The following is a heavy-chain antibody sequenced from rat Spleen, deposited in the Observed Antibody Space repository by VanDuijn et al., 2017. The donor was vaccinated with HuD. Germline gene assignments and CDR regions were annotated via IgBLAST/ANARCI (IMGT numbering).Heavy chain of an antibody. CDR3: AWDYYDGTYYDRFPY. J-gene: IGHJ2*01. CDR1: GFTFSTAW. CDR2: IKAKSNKYAN. D-gene: IGHD1-12*02. Sequence: EVQVLESGGGLVQPGNSLKLSCATSGFTFSTAWMYWYRQFPEKRLEWVARIKAKSNKYANDYKESVKGRFTISRDDSKSSIYLQMNNLKEEDSAIYSCAWDYYDGTYYDRFPYWGQGVMVTVSS. V-gene: IGHV6-6*01.